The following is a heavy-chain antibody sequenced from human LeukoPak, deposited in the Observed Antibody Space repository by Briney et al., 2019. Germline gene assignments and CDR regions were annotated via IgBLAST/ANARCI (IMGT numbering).Heavy chain of an antibody. D-gene: IGHD4-17*01. CDR3: ARVDPFLDYGLDY. V-gene: IGHV3-53*01. J-gene: IGHJ4*02. CDR1: GFTVSSNY. CDR2: IYSGGST. Sequence: PGGSLRLSCAASGFTVSSNYMSWVRRAPGKGLEWVSVIYSGGSTYYADSVKGRFTISRDNSKNTLYLRMNSLRAEDTAVYYCARVDPFLDYGLDYWGQGTLVTVSS.